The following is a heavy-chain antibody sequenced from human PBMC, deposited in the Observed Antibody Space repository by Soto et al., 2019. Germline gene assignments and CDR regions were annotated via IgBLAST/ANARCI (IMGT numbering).Heavy chain of an antibody. V-gene: IGHV4-59*01. CDR2: IYYSGST. Sequence: SETLSLTCTVSGGSISSYYWSWIRQPPGKGLEWIGYIYYSGSTNYNPSLKSRVTISVDTSKNLFSLKLSSVTAADTAVYYCARGITGGGSNWFDPWGQGTLVTVSS. CDR3: ARGITGGGSNWFDP. D-gene: IGHD1-20*01. J-gene: IGHJ5*02. CDR1: GGSISSYY.